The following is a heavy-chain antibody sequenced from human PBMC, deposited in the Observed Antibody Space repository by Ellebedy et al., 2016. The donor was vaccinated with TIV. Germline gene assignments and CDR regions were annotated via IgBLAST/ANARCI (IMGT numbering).Heavy chain of an antibody. CDR3: ARTIAVAGTFSFDY. Sequence: SETLSLTCTVSGGSISNYYWSWIRQPPGKGLEWIGYIFYSGSTHYNPSLKSRVTISVDTSKNQFSLKLSSVTAADTAMYFCARTIAVAGTFSFDYWGQGTLVTVSP. CDR1: GGSISNYY. D-gene: IGHD6-19*01. J-gene: IGHJ4*02. V-gene: IGHV4-59*01. CDR2: IFYSGST.